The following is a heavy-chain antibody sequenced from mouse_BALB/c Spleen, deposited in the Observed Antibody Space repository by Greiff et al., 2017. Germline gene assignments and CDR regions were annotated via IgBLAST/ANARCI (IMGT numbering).Heavy chain of an antibody. CDR3: TRSNWDYAMDY. J-gene: IGHJ4*01. CDR1: GYTFTDYE. V-gene: IGHV1-15*01. Sequence: VQRVESGAELVRPGASVTLSCKASGYTFTDYEMHWVKQTPVHGLEWIGAIDPETGGTAYNQKFKGKATLTADKSSSTAYMELRSLTSEDSAVYYCTRSNWDYAMDYWGQGTSVTVSS. D-gene: IGHD4-1*01. CDR2: IDPETGGT.